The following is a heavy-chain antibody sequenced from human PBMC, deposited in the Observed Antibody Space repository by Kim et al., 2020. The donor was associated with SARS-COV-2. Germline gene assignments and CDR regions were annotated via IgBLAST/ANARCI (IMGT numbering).Heavy chain of an antibody. J-gene: IGHJ4*02. V-gene: IGHV1-69*04. CDR3: ARAGYGDYAHPLDY. D-gene: IGHD4-17*01. Sequence: AQKFQGRVTITADKSTSTAYMELSSLRSEDTAVYYCARAGYGDYAHPLDYWGQGTLVTVSS.